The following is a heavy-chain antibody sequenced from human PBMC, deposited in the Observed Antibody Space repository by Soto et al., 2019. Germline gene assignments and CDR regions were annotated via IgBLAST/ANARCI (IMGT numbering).Heavy chain of an antibody. CDR3: ARSGGTYYFDH. Sequence: QVQLVQSGAEVRKPGSSVNVSCKASGTTFSTHGIHWVRQAPGQGLEWMGGFVPMFSSSNYAQKFQGRLTIVADESMNSAYMELSSLRADDSAIYYCARSGGTYYFDHWGQGTLVTVSS. V-gene: IGHV1-69*01. CDR1: GTTFSTHG. CDR2: FVPMFSSS. J-gene: IGHJ4*02. D-gene: IGHD1-1*01.